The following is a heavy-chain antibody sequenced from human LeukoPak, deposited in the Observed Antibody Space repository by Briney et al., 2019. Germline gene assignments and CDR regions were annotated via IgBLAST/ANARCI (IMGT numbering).Heavy chain of an antibody. Sequence: QPGGSLRLSCAASGFTFSSYGMHSVRQAPGKGLEWVAFIRYDASNKYYADSVKGRFTISRDNSKNTLYLQMNSLRAEDTAVYYCAKVPPTPVDYWGQGTLVTVSS. J-gene: IGHJ4*02. CDR3: AKVPPTPVDY. CDR1: GFTFSSYG. D-gene: IGHD4-17*01. CDR2: IRYDASNK. V-gene: IGHV3-30*02.